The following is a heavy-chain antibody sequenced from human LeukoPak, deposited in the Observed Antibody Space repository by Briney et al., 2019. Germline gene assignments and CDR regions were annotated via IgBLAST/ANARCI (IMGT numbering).Heavy chain of an antibody. Sequence: PGGSLRLSCAASGFTFSDYAMNWVRQAPGKGLQWVSSISASGGTIYYADSVKGWFTISRDNSKNTLYLLINSLRVEDTAIYYCARGIYGVSGHNIDYGGQGALVTVSS. CDR3: ARGIYGVSGHNIDY. D-gene: IGHD4/OR15-4a*01. CDR1: GFTFSDYA. V-gene: IGHV3-23*01. CDR2: ISASGGTI. J-gene: IGHJ4*02.